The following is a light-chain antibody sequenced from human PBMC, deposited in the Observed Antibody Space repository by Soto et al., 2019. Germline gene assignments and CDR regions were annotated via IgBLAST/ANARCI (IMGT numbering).Light chain of an antibody. CDR1: QSVGRN. J-gene: IGKJ3*01. CDR3: QEYSKWPLFT. CDR2: AAS. Sequence: EIVVTQSPGILSVSPGDRANLSCRASQSVGRNLAWYQQKPGLAPTLLIYAASTRATGLPARFSGSGSGTDFTLTISSLQSEDFAVYYCQEYSKWPLFTFGPGTRVDIK. V-gene: IGKV3-15*01.